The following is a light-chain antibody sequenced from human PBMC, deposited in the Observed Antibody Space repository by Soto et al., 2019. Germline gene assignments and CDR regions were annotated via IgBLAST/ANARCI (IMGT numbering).Light chain of an antibody. CDR3: HQRSNWPLT. CDR2: DAS. J-gene: IGKJ4*01. CDR1: ESLSSAY. V-gene: IGKV3D-20*02. Sequence: EIVLTQSPGTLSLSPGERATLSCRASESLSSAYLAWYQQKPGQAPRLLLYDASNRATGIPVRFSGSGSGTDFTLTISSLEPEDFAVYYCHQRSNWPLTFGGGTKVDI.